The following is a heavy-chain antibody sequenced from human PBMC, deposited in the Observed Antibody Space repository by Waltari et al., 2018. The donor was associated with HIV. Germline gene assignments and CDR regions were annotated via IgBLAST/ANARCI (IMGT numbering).Heavy chain of an antibody. CDR2: INQDGTDS. V-gene: IGHV3-7*03. Sequence: EAKMVESGGGWVQSGGSLSLSCEASGFSFTSFWMKWVRQAPGKGLEWVANINQDGTDSHYVDSVKGRFTISRDNAKNSVYLQMESLRVEDTAVYYCASLGFWGQGTLVAVSS. CDR1: GFSFTSFW. J-gene: IGHJ4*02. D-gene: IGHD3-16*01. CDR3: ASLGF.